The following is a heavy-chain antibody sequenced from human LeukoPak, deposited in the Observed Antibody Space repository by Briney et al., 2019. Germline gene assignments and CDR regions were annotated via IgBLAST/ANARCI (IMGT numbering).Heavy chain of an antibody. V-gene: IGHV3-21*01. Sequence: PGGSLRLSCAASGFTFSSYDMNWVRQAPGKGLEWVSSISSSSSHIYYADSVKGRFTISRDNAKNSLYLQMNSLRAEDTAVYYCARVWADSYGTDYWGQGTLVTVSS. CDR2: ISSSSSHI. CDR3: ARVWADSYGTDY. CDR1: GFTFSSYD. J-gene: IGHJ4*02. D-gene: IGHD5-18*01.